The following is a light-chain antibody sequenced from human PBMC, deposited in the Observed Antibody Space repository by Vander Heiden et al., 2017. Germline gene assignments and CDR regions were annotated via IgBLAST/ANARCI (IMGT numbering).Light chain of an antibody. Sequence: DIRMTQSPSSLSVSVGDRVTITCRASQSISNYLSWYQQKPGEAPKLLIFGASRLQSGAPSRFSGGGSGTAFTLTINNLQPEDFATYFCQQGYRTPWTFGQGTTV. CDR3: QQGYRTPWT. J-gene: IGKJ1*01. CDR2: GAS. CDR1: QSISNY. V-gene: IGKV1-39*01.